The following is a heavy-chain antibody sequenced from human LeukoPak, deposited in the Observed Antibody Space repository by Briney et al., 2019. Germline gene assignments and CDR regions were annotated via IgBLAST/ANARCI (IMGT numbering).Heavy chain of an antibody. D-gene: IGHD1-26*01. CDR2: IRYDGSNK. Sequence: PGRSLRLSCAASGFTFSSYGMHWVRQAPGKGLEWVAFIRYDGSNKYYADSVKGRFTISRDNSKNTLYLQMNSLRAEDTAVYYCPKALREDGWFDPWGQGTLVTVSS. V-gene: IGHV3-30*02. CDR1: GFTFSSYG. J-gene: IGHJ5*02. CDR3: PKALREDGWFDP.